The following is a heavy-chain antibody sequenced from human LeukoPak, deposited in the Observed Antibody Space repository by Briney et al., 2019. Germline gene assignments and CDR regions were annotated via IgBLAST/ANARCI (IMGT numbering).Heavy chain of an antibody. J-gene: IGHJ4*02. V-gene: IGHV4-30-4*01. CDR3: ARSTTVRGASL. Sequence: SETLSLTCTVSGGSLSSGDYYWSWIRQPPGKGLEWIGYIYYSGSTYYNPSLKSRVTISVDTSKNQFSLKLSSVTAADTAVYYCARSTTVRGASLWGQGTLVTVSS. CDR1: GGSLSSGDYY. D-gene: IGHD3-10*01. CDR2: IYYSGST.